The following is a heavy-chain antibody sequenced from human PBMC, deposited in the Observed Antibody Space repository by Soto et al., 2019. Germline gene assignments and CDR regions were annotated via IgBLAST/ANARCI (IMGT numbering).Heavy chain of an antibody. Sequence: SETLSLTCAVYGGSFSGYYWSWIRQPPGKGLEWIGEINHSGSTNYNPSLKSRVTISVDTSKNQFSLKLSSVTAADTAVYYCARAAATMTYYYSSGSYYGHWGQGTLVTVPS. CDR2: INHSGST. CDR3: ARAAATMTYYYSSGSYYGH. J-gene: IGHJ4*02. V-gene: IGHV4-34*01. D-gene: IGHD3-10*01. CDR1: GGSFSGYY.